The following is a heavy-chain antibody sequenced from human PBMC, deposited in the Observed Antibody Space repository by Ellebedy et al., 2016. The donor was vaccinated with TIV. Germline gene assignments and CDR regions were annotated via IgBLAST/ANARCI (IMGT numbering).Heavy chain of an antibody. D-gene: IGHD3-10*01. V-gene: IGHV3-30*03. CDR3: AGGKLLSLFDY. Sequence: GESLKISXAASGFTFSSFGMYWLRQAPGKGLEWVAVISYDESHQYYADSVKGRFTISRDNSKNTVSLQMNSLRAEDTAVYYCAGGKLLSLFDYWGQGTLVTVSS. CDR1: GFTFSSFG. J-gene: IGHJ4*02. CDR2: ISYDESHQ.